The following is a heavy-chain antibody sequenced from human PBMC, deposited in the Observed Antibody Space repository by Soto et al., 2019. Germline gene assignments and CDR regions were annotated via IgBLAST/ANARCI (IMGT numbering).Heavy chain of an antibody. CDR3: AAAWSSSLLFQS. D-gene: IGHD6-13*01. V-gene: IGHV4-34*01. Sequence: PSETLSLTCAVYGGFLSESYWTWIRQPPGKGLEWIGEINHVGGTNYNPSLKSRVTMSVDTSQNQFSLDLRFVTVADTAIYYCAAAWSSSLLFQSWGQGTLVTVSS. J-gene: IGHJ5*02. CDR1: GGFLSESY. CDR2: INHVGGT.